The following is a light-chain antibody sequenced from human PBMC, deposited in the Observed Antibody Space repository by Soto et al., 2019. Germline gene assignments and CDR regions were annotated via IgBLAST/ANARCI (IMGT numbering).Light chain of an antibody. V-gene: IGKV1D-13*01. CDR3: QQYNNWPPLT. CDR2: DAS. CDR1: QSISSY. J-gene: IGKJ4*01. Sequence: IQMTQSPSSLSASVGDRVTITCRASQSISSYLNWYQQKPGKAPKLLIFDASSLERGVPSRFSGSGSGTEFTLTISSLQSEDFAVYYCQQYNNWPPLTFGGGTKVDIK.